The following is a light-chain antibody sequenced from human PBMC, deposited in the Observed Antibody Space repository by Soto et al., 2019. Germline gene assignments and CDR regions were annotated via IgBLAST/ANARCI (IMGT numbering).Light chain of an antibody. CDR2: TNN. CDR1: SSNIGSHP. CDR3: AAWDDRLFGPV. J-gene: IGLJ7*01. V-gene: IGLV1-44*01. Sequence: QSVLTQPPSASGTPGQRVTFSCSGSSSNIGSHPVNWYQQLPGTAPKLLIYTNNQRPSGVPDRFSGSNSGTSASLAISGLQSEDEADYYCAAWDDRLFGPVFGGGNQLTVL.